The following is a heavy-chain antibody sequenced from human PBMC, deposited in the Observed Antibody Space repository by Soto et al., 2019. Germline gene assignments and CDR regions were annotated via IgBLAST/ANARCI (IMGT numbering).Heavy chain of an antibody. V-gene: IGHV4-59*01. J-gene: IGHJ4*02. Sequence: QVQLQESGPGLVKPSETLSHTCSISGGSISDYQWNWIRQPPGKGLEWIGYIYYSGRTNYNPSLKSRLTISLDTSTRQFSLRLRSVTAADTAVYYCARMRGLGEISPYLDYWGQGALVTVSS. CDR3: ARMRGLGEISPYLDY. CDR2: IYYSGRT. D-gene: IGHD3-16*01. CDR1: GGSISDYQ.